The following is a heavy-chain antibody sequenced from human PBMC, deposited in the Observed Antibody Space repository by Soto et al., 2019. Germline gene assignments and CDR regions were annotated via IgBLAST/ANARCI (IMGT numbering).Heavy chain of an antibody. Sequence: QVQLQESGPGLVKPSQTLSLTCTVSGGSISNNHYYWSWIRQPPGKGLEWIGHIYDSGNTYQDPSLQSRVTISVDTSKNQFPLKLSSVTAADPAVYYCASGLASEKVDSWGQGTLVTVSS. D-gene: IGHD6-19*01. CDR1: GGSISNNHYY. CDR3: ASGLASEKVDS. CDR2: IYDSGNT. J-gene: IGHJ4*02. V-gene: IGHV4-30-4*01.